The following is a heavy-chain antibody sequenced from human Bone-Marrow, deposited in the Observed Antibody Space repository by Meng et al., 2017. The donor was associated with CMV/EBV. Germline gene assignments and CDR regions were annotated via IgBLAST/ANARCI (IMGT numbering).Heavy chain of an antibody. CDR2: IYYSGST. V-gene: IGHV4-59*01. CDR1: GGSISSYY. D-gene: IGHD2-15*01. J-gene: IGHJ4*02. CDR3: ARALEVDYFDY. Sequence: ESLKISCTVSGGSISSYYWSWIRQPPGKGLEWIGYIYYSGSTNYNPSLKSRVTISVDTSKNQFSLKLSSVTAADTAVYYCARALEVDYFDYWGQGTRVTGSS.